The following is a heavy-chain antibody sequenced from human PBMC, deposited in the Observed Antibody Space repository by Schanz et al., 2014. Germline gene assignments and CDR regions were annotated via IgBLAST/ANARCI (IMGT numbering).Heavy chain of an antibody. CDR1: GGSISSYY. V-gene: IGHV4-4*07. Sequence: QVQLQESGPGLVKPSETLSLTCSVSGGSISSYYWSWIRQPAGKGLEWIGRFYSSGSTNYNPSLQSGVTMAIDAPKNQFSLKLSSVTAADTAVYYCAREKVDIVVIPGARRNYYYSGMDVWGQGTTVTVSS. D-gene: IGHD2-2*01. J-gene: IGHJ6*02. CDR3: AREKVDIVVIPGARRNYYYSGMDV. CDR2: FYSSGST.